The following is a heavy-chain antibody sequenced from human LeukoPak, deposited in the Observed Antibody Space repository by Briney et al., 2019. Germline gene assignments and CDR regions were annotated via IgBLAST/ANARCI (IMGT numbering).Heavy chain of an antibody. CDR2: ISGSGGGT. Sequence: QTGGALRLSCAASGFTFSSYAMSWVRQAPEKGLEWVSTISGSGGGTYYADSVKGRFTISRDDSKNTLYLQMNSLRAEDTAVYYCVKDLGRYRNICFDYWAREPWSPSPQ. J-gene: IGHJ4*02. CDR1: GFTFSSYA. CDR3: VKDLGRYRNICFDY. V-gene: IGHV3-23*01. D-gene: IGHD1-26*01.